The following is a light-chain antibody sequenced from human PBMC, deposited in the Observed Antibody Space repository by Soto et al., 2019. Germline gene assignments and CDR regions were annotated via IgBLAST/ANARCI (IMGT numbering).Light chain of an antibody. CDR3: SSYAGSNNYV. J-gene: IGLJ1*01. CDR1: SSDVGGYNY. Sequence: QSVLTQPPSASGSPGQSVTISCTGTSSDVGGYNYVSWYQQHPGKAPKLMIYEVIKRPSGVPDRFSGSKSGNTASLTVSGLQAEDEADYFCSSYAGSNNYVFGTGTKVTVL. CDR2: EVI. V-gene: IGLV2-8*01.